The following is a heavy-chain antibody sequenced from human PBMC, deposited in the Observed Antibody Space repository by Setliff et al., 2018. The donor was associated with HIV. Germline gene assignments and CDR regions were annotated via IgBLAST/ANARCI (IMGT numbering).Heavy chain of an antibody. D-gene: IGHD2-2*01. CDR2: IIYSGSI. J-gene: IGHJ4*02. V-gene: IGHV4-34*12. Sequence: SETLSLTCRVYGGSFSGYYWTWIRPLSGKGMEWIGEIIYSGSINHNPSLRSRVTISLDTSKNYFSLNLRFVTAADTAVYYCASRRAAMWRCLFVGFDNWGQGTLVTVSS. CDR1: GGSFSGYY. CDR3: ASRRAAMWRCLFVGFDN.